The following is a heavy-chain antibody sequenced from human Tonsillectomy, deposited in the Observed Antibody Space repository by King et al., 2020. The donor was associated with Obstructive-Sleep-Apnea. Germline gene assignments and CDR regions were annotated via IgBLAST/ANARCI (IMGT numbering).Heavy chain of an antibody. CDR1: GFTFSSYA. V-gene: IGHV3-30*18. Sequence: QGQLVQSGGGVVQPGRSLRLSCAASGFTFSSYAMHWVRQAPGKGLDWVAVISYDGSNKYYADSVKGRFTISRDNSKYTLYLQMNSLRVEDTAVYYCAKDKHTYYLDSSGQDYWGQGTLVTVSS. J-gene: IGHJ4*02. CDR2: ISYDGSNK. CDR3: AKDKHTYYLDSSGQDY. D-gene: IGHD3-22*01.